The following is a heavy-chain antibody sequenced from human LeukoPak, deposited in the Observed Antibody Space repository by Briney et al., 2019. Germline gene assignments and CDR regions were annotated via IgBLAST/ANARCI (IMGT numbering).Heavy chain of an antibody. CDR3: AREITMIVVVITADAFDI. J-gene: IGHJ3*02. CDR1: GYTFTGYY. V-gene: IGHV1-2*02. Sequence: ASVKVSCKASGYTFTGYYMHWVRQAPGQGLEWMGWINPNSGGTNYAQKFQGRVTMTRGTSISTAYMELSRLRSDDTAVYYCAREITMIVVVITADAFDIWGQGTMVTVSS. CDR2: INPNSGGT. D-gene: IGHD3-22*01.